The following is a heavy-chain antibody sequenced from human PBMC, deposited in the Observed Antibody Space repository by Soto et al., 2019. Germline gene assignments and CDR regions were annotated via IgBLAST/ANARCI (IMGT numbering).Heavy chain of an antibody. J-gene: IGHJ3*02. V-gene: IGHV3-30-3*01. Sequence: GGSLRLSCAASGFTFSSYAMHWVRQAPGKGLEWVAVISYDGSNKYYADSMKGRFTISRDNSKNTLYLQMNSLRAEDTAVYYCARDHIVAHDAFDIWGQGTMVTVSS. CDR2: ISYDGSNK. CDR1: GFTFSSYA. D-gene: IGHD2-15*01. CDR3: ARDHIVAHDAFDI.